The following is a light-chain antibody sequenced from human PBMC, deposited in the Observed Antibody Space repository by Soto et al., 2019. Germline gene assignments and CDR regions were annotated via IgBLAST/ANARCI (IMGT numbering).Light chain of an antibody. CDR1: SSDVGGYNY. CDR3: SSYISSSTLLYV. CDR2: EVS. Sequence: SALTQPASVSGSPGQSITISCTGTSSDVGGYNYVSWYQQHPGKAPKLMIYEVSNRPSGVSNRFSGSKSGNTASLTISGLQAEDEADYYCSSYISSSTLLYVFGTGTKVTVL. V-gene: IGLV2-14*01. J-gene: IGLJ1*01.